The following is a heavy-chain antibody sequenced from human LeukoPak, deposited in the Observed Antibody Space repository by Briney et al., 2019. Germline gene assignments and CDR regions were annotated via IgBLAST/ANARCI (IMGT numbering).Heavy chain of an antibody. CDR2: ISDSSTYI. CDR1: GFSFSSYS. CDR3: VRVVYCSGGSCSYYFDF. Sequence: GGSLRLSCAASGFSFSSYSMNWVRQAPGKGLGWVSSISDSSTYIFNADPVQGRFTISRDDAKNSLYRQMNSLRVEDTAVYYCVRVVYCSGGSCSYYFDFWGQGTLVTVSS. D-gene: IGHD2-15*01. V-gene: IGHV3-21*01. J-gene: IGHJ4*02.